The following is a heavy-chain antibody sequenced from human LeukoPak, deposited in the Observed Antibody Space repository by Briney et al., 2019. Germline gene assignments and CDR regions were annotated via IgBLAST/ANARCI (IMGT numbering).Heavy chain of an antibody. Sequence: GGSLRLSCAASGFTFSSYWMSWVRQAPGKGLEWVANIKQDGSEKYYVDSVKGRFTISRDNAKNSLYLQMNSLRAEDTALYYCARGTYYDILTPEDYWGQGTLVTVSS. CDR2: IKQDGSEK. CDR1: GFTFSSYW. CDR3: ARGTYYDILTPEDY. V-gene: IGHV3-7*03. J-gene: IGHJ4*02. D-gene: IGHD3-9*01.